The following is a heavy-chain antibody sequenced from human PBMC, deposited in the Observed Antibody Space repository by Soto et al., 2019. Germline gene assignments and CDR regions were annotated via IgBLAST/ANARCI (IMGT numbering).Heavy chain of an antibody. Sequence: HVQLVQSGAEVQKPGSSVKVSCKASGGTFSNYALTWVRQAPGQGLEWMGGIIPLSGTPNYAQKFQDRVTITADKSTTPVYMELSGLRSEDTAVYYCSRGIQLWSWGQGTLVTVSS. CDR3: SRGIQLWS. CDR1: GGTFSNYA. D-gene: IGHD5-18*01. J-gene: IGHJ5*02. V-gene: IGHV1-69*06. CDR2: IIPLSGTP.